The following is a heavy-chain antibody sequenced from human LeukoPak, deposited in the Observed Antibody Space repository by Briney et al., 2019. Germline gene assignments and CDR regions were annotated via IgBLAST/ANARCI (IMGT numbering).Heavy chain of an antibody. CDR2: ISAYNGNT. J-gene: IGHJ4*02. CDR1: VGTFSSYA. Sequence: ASVKVSCKSSVGTFSSYAISWVRQAPGQGLEWMGWISAYNGNTNYAQKLQGRVTMTTDTSTSTAYMELRSLRSDDTAVYYCARDEALRYFDWRTFDYWGQGTLVTASS. CDR3: ARDEALRYFDWRTFDY. D-gene: IGHD3-9*01. V-gene: IGHV1-18*01.